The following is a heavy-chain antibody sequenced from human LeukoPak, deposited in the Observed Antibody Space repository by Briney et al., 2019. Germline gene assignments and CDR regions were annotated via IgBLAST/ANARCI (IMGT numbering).Heavy chain of an antibody. J-gene: IGHJ4*02. CDR3: ASLTVAGGYSEY. V-gene: IGHV3-21*01. D-gene: IGHD6-19*01. CDR2: ISSSSTYI. Sequence: GGSLRLSCVVSGFAFSSYSMNWVRQAPGKGLEWVASISSSSTYIYYAGSVKGRLTISRDNGKNSLFLQMNSLRAEDTAVYYCASLTVAGGYSEYWGQGALVTVSS. CDR1: GFAFSSYS.